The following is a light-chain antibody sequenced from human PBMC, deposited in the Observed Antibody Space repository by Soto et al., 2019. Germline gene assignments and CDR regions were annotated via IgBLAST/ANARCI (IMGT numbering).Light chain of an antibody. CDR3: QQQGSPPRT. J-gene: IGKJ1*01. V-gene: IGKV3-20*01. CDR2: GAS. CDR1: QTVSSGY. Sequence: EVVLTQSPGTLSLSPGERATLSCRASQTVSSGYLAWYQQKPGQSPRLLIYGASSRATGITARFSGSGSGTDFTLTISRLEPEDFAVYYCQQQGSPPRTFGQGTKVEIK.